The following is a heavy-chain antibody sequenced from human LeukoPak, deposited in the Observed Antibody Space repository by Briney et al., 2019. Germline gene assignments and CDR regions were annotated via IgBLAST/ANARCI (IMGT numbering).Heavy chain of an antibody. Sequence: AETLPLTCTVCGGPISSYYWSGIRQPPGKGLEWIGYLYYSGSTNYNPSLKSRVTISVDTSKNQFSLKLSSVTAADTAVYYCARSDSGWVDYWGQGTLVTVSS. CDR3: ARSDSGWVDY. D-gene: IGHD6-19*01. J-gene: IGHJ4*02. CDR2: LYYSGST. V-gene: IGHV4-59*01. CDR1: GGPISSYY.